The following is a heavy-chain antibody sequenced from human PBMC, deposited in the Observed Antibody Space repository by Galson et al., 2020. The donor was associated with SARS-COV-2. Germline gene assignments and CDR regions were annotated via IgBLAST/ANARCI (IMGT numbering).Heavy chain of an antibody. V-gene: IGHV3-23*01. J-gene: IGHJ4*02. Sequence: GGSLRLSCAASGFTFSSYAMTWVRQAPGKGLEWVSTITGRGSSIYYADSVKGRFTISRDNSKNTVYLQMNSLTAEDTAVYYCTSRQNIVIVPSAQGSFWSGAFDYWGQGTLVTVSS. CDR1: GFTFSSYA. D-gene: IGHD2-2*01. CDR2: ITGRGSSI. CDR3: TSRQNIVIVPSAQGSFWSGAFDY.